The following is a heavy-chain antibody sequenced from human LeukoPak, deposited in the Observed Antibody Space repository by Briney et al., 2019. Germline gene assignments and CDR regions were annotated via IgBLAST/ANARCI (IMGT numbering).Heavy chain of an antibody. J-gene: IGHJ4*02. CDR3: ASSRWQAFDS. CDR1: GFTFSSYG. D-gene: IGHD6-13*01. V-gene: IGHV3-7*02. Sequence: GGSLRLSCAASGFTFSSYGMHWVRQAPGKGLEWVAHIKQDGSEKYYVDSVKGRFTVSRDNAKNSVYLQLSSLRTEDTAAYYCASSRWQAFDSWGQGILVTVSS. CDR2: IKQDGSEK.